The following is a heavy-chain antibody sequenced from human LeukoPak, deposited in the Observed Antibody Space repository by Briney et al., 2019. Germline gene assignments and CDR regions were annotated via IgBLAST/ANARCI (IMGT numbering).Heavy chain of an antibody. D-gene: IGHD4-17*01. CDR1: GGSFSGYY. J-gene: IGHJ4*02. CDR2: ITHGGSI. Sequence: SETLSLTCAVYGGSFSGYYWSWIRQPPGKGLEWIGEITHGGSINYNPSLKSRVTISVDTSKNQFSLNLSSVTAADTAVYYCARGVSRYGDLFVDYWGQGILVTVSS. V-gene: IGHV4-34*01. CDR3: ARGVSRYGDLFVDY.